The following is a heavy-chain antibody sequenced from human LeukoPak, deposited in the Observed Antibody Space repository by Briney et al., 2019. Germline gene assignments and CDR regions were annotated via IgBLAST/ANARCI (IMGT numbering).Heavy chain of an antibody. J-gene: IGHJ6*03. CDR3: AKGAQDRLYYYYYMDV. CDR1: GFTFDDYA. V-gene: IGHV3-43D*03. CDR2: ISWDGGST. Sequence: GGSLRLSCAASGFTFDDYAMHWVRQAPGKGLEWVSLISWDGGSTYYADSVKGRFTISRDNSKNSLYLQMNSLRAEDTALYYCAKGAQDRLYYYYYMDVWGRRTTVTVSS.